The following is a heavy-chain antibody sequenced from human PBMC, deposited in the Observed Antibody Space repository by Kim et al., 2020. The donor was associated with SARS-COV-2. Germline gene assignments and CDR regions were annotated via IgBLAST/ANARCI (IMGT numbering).Heavy chain of an antibody. V-gene: IGHV4-59*09. CDR3: ARGGKVPGV. Sequence: GGTTPTPPLKSRVPKSVDPSKNQFSLKLSSVTAADTAVYYCARGGKVPGVWGQGTLVTVSS. D-gene: IGHD2-2*01. J-gene: IGHJ4*02. CDR2: GGT.